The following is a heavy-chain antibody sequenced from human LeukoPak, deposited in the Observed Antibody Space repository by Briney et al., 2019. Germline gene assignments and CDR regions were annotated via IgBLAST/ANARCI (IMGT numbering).Heavy chain of an antibody. Sequence: SETLSLTCTVSGGSISSYYWSWIRQPAGKGLEWIGRIYTSGSTNYNPSLKIRVTMSVDTSKNQFSLKLSSVTAADTAVYYCAGLVGATLLTYYYYMDVWGKGTTVTISS. V-gene: IGHV4-4*07. D-gene: IGHD1-26*01. CDR1: GGSISSYY. CDR2: IYTSGST. J-gene: IGHJ6*03. CDR3: AGLVGATLLTYYYYMDV.